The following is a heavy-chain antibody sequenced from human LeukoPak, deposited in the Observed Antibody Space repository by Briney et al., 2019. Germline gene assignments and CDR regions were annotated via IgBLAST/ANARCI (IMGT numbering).Heavy chain of an antibody. CDR3: ARAVYSSSPELFDY. J-gene: IGHJ4*02. D-gene: IGHD6-6*01. CDR2: MYPNSGNT. Sequence: ASVKVSCKASGYTFTSYDINWVRQATGQGLEWMGWMYPNSGNTGYAQKFQGRVTMTRNTSISTAYMELSSLRSEDTAVYYCARAVYSSSPELFDYWGQGTLVTVSS. CDR1: GYTFTSYD. V-gene: IGHV1-8*01.